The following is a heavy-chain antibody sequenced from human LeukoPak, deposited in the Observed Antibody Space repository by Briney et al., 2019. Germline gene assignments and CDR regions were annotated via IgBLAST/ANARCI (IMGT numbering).Heavy chain of an antibody. V-gene: IGHV1-2*02. CDR3: ARTYYYDSSGYPDYFDY. CDR2: INPNSGDT. Sequence: GASVKVSCKASGFTFTGYYIHWVRQAPGQGLEWMGWINPNSGDTSFAQKFQGRVTMTRDTSISTAYMELSRLRSDDTAVYYCARTYYYDSSGYPDYFDYWGQGTLVTVSS. CDR1: GFTFTGYY. J-gene: IGHJ4*02. D-gene: IGHD3-22*01.